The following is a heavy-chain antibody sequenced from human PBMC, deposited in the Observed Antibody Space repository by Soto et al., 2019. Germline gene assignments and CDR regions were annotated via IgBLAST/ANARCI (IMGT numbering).Heavy chain of an antibody. CDR2: ISVYNGNT. J-gene: IGHJ6*02. CDR1: GYSFTGYG. Sequence: QAQLVQSGAEVKKPGASVKVSCKASGYSFTGYGISWVRQAPGQGLEWMGWISVYNGNTNYVHKLQGRVTMTADTSTSTAYLKMRSLRSDDTAVYYCARDRVYGAYEGYYGMDVWGQGTTVTVSS. V-gene: IGHV1-18*01. D-gene: IGHD4-17*01. CDR3: ARDRVYGAYEGYYGMDV.